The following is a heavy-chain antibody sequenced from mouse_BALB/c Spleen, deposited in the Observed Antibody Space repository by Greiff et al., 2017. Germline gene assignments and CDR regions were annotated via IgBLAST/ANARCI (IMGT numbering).Heavy chain of an antibody. V-gene: IGHV5-9-4*01. J-gene: IGHJ3*01. CDR1: GFTFSSYA. CDR3: AREMERGGFAY. Sequence: EVKLVESGGGLVKPGGSLKLSCAASGFTFSSYAMSWVRQSPEKRLEWVAEISSGGSYTYYPDTVTGRFTISRDNAKNTLYLEMSSLRSEDTAMYYCAREMERGGFAYWGQGTLVTVSA. CDR2: ISSGGSYT.